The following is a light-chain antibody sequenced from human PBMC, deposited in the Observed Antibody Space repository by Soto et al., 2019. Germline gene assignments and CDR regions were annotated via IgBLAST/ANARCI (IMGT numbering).Light chain of an antibody. CDR2: AAS. CDR3: QQSYSTPRT. Sequence: DIQMNQSPSSLSASVRDRVTITCRASQSISSYLNWYQQKPGKAPKLLIYAASSLQSGVPSRFSGSGYGTDFTLTISSLQPEDFATHNCQQSYSTPRTFGQGTKV. V-gene: IGKV1-39*01. J-gene: IGKJ1*01. CDR1: QSISSY.